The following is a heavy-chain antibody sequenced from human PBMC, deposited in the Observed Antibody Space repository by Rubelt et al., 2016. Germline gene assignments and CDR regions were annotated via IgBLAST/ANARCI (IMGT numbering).Heavy chain of an antibody. J-gene: IGHJ3*02. CDR3: ARASQDAFDI. CDR2: ISNSGSDK. Sequence: QVRLVESGGDLVKPGGSLRLSCAASGFTFSHYYMSWIRQAPGKGLEWVSYISNSGSDKYYADSVKGRFTISRDNAKGSLFMQMNSLRADDTAVYYCARASQDAFDIWGQGTMITVSS. V-gene: IGHV3-11*01. CDR1: GFTFSHYY.